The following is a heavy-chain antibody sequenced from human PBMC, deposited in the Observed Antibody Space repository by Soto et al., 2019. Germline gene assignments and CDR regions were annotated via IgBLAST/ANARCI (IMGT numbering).Heavy chain of an antibody. Sequence: EVQLVESGGGLVKPGGSLRLSCAAFGFTFSDYAMRWVRQAPGKGLEWVSSINTNSYYIYYGDSVKGRFTTSRDNAKNSLYLQMNSLRVEDTAVYYCGRRGPAVGVTGPSDYWGQGTLVSVSS. CDR2: INTNSYYI. CDR3: GRRGPAVGVTGPSDY. CDR1: GFTFSDYA. J-gene: IGHJ4*02. D-gene: IGHD1-26*01. V-gene: IGHV3-21*01.